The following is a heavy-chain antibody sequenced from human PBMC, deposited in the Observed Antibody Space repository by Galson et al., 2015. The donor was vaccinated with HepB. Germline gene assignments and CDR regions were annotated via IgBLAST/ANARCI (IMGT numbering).Heavy chain of an antibody. CDR1: GGSFSGYY. D-gene: IGHD2-2*02. V-gene: IGHV4-34*01. CDR3: ARGRDPGRGYCSSTSCYTSFYYYYYMDV. CDR2: INHSGST. J-gene: IGHJ6*03. Sequence: LSLTCAVYGGSFSGYYWSWIRQPPGKGLEWIGEINHSGSTNYNPSLKSRVTISVDTSKNQFSLKLSSVTAADTAVYYCARGRDPGRGYCSSTSCYTSFYYYYYMDVWGKGTTVTVSS.